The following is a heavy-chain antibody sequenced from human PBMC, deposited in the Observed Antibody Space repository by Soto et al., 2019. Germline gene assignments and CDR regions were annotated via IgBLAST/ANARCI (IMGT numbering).Heavy chain of an antibody. CDR1: GGSFSGYY. CDR2: INQSGST. Sequence: QVQLQQWGAGLLKPSETLSLTCAVYGGSFSGYYWTWIRQPPGTGLEWIGEINQSGSTNYNPALKSRGTTSVDTSKHQFSLKLTSVTAADTDVYYCASDKITGLFDYWGQGTLVTVSS. J-gene: IGHJ4*02. V-gene: IGHV4-34*01. CDR3: ASDKITGLFDY. D-gene: IGHD2-8*02.